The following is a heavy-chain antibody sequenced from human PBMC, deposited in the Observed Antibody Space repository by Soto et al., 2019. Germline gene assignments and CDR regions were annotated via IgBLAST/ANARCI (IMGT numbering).Heavy chain of an antibody. V-gene: IGHV1-2*04. CDR2: INPNSGGT. J-gene: IGHJ4*02. Sequence: VKVSCKASGYTFTGYYMHWVRQAPGQGLEWMGWINPNSGGTNYAQKFQGWVTMTRDTSISTAYMELSRLRSDDTAVYYCARARWDYYDSRGFDYWGQGTLVTVSS. D-gene: IGHD3-22*01. CDR3: ARARWDYYDSRGFDY. CDR1: GYTFTGYY.